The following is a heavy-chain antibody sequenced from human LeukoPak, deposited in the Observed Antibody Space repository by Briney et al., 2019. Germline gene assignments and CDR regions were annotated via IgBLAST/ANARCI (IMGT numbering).Heavy chain of an antibody. CDR3: ARTYYDILTGYNPYFDY. Sequence: GGSLRLSCAASGFTFSTYSMNWVRQAPGKGLEWVSSITSSSTSIYFADSVKGRFTISRDNARNSLYLQMNSLRAEDTAVYYCARTYYDILTGYNPYFDYWGQGTLVTVSS. D-gene: IGHD3-9*01. CDR1: GFTFSTYS. CDR2: ITSSSTSI. J-gene: IGHJ4*02. V-gene: IGHV3-21*01.